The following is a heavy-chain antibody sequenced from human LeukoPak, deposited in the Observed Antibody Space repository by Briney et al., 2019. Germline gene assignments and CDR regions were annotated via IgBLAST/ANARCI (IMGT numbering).Heavy chain of an antibody. CDR2: INHSGST. D-gene: IGHD1-26*01. Sequence: SETLSLTCAVYGGSFSGYYWSWIRQPPGKGLEWIGEINHSGSTNYNPSLKSRVTISVDTSKNQFSLKLSSVTAADTAVYYCARVSFWEPFDYWGQGTLVTVSS. CDR1: GGSFSGYY. V-gene: IGHV4-34*01. CDR3: ARVSFWEPFDY. J-gene: IGHJ4*02.